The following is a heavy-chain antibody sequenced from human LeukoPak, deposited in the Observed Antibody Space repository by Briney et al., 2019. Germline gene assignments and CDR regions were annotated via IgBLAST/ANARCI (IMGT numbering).Heavy chain of an antibody. CDR3: ARDVTRGGAVAGLDAFDI. CDR1: GGSISSGSYS. Sequence: SETLSLTCTVSGGSISSGSYSWSWIRQPDGKGLEWIVRIYTSGSTYYNPSLKSRVTISVDTSKNQFSLKLSSVTAADTAVYYCARDVTRGGAVAGLDAFDIWGQGTMVTVSS. CDR2: IYTSGST. D-gene: IGHD6-19*01. J-gene: IGHJ3*02. V-gene: IGHV4-61*02.